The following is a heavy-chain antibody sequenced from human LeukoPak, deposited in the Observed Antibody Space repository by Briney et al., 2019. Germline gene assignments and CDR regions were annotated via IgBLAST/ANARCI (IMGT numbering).Heavy chain of an antibody. CDR1: GGTFSSYA. V-gene: IGHV1-69*04. J-gene: IGHJ4*02. CDR2: IIPILGIA. D-gene: IGHD6-19*01. Sequence: SVKVSCKASGGTFSSYAINWVRQAPGQGLEWMGRIIPILGIANYAQKFQGRVTITADKSTSTAYMELSSLRSEDTAVYYCARAAVAGTFDYWGQGTLVTVSS. CDR3: ARAAVAGTFDY.